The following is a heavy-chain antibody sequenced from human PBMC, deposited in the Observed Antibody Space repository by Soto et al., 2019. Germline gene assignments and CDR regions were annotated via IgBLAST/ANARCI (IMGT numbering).Heavy chain of an antibody. CDR2: IIPIFGTA. CDR1: GGTFSSYA. Sequence: QVQLVQTGAEVKKPGSSVKVSCKASGGTFSSYAISWVRQAPGQGLEWMGGIIPIFGTANYAQKFQGRVTITGDESTSTAYMELSSLRSEDTAVFYCAREGSYYYDSSRICGMDVWGQGTTVTVSS. V-gene: IGHV1-69*12. CDR3: AREGSYYYDSSRICGMDV. D-gene: IGHD3-22*01. J-gene: IGHJ6*02.